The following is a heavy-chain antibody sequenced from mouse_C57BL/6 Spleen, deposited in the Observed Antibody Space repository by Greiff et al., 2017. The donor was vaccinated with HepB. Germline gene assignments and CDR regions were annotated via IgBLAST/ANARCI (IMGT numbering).Heavy chain of an antibody. Sequence: EVQRVESGGGLVKPGGSLKLSCAASGFTFSDYGMHWVRQAPEKGLEWVAYISSGSSTIYYADTVKGRFTISRDNAKNTLFLQMTSLRSEDTAMYYCARVRADYYGSSYGYFDVWGTGTTVTVSS. CDR3: ARVRADYYGSSYGYFDV. D-gene: IGHD1-1*01. CDR2: ISSGSSTI. J-gene: IGHJ1*03. V-gene: IGHV5-17*01. CDR1: GFTFSDYG.